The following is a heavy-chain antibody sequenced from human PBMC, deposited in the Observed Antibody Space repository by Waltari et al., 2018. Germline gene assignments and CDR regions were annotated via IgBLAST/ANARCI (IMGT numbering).Heavy chain of an antibody. V-gene: IGHV4-38-2*01. CDR2: INHSGST. CDR3: ARQGGYINVWWEDYWYFDH. J-gene: IGHJ2*01. Sequence: QVHLQVSGPGLVTPSETLSLTCAVSDYSISSGFYWGWLRQPPGKGLEWIGSINHSGSTFYNPSLKSRVTRSVDTALNHFSLKLNSVTATDTAVYYCARQGGYINVWWEDYWYFDHWGRGTLVTVSS. D-gene: IGHD1-26*01. CDR1: DYSISSGFY.